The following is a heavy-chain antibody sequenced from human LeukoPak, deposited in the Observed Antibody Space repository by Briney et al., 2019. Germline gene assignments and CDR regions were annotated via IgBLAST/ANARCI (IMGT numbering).Heavy chain of an antibody. CDR2: ISWNSGSR. J-gene: IGHJ3*02. CDR1: GFTFDDYA. D-gene: IGHD6-19*01. V-gene: IGHV3-9*01. Sequence: PGRSLRLSCAASGFTFDDYAMHWVRRAPGKGLEWVSGISWNSGSRGYADSVKGRFPISRDNAKNPLYLQMNSLRAEDTALYYCAKAFRVAVAGQDAFDIWGQGTMVTVS. CDR3: AKAFRVAVAGQDAFDI.